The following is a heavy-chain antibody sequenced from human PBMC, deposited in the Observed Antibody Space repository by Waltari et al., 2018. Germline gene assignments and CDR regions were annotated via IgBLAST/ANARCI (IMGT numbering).Heavy chain of an antibody. D-gene: IGHD6-6*01. CDR2: MTVIGLM. Sequence: EMQLLESGGALVQPGGSLRLSCAASGFPFSTYTMNWVRQAPGKGLEWVAVMTVIGLMDYGDSVKGRFISSRDNSKNTLYLEMYRLRVEDTARYYCAKDEGARLAPTFGMDAWGQGTTVIVSS. CDR1: GFPFSTYT. V-gene: IGHV3-23*01. J-gene: IGHJ6*02. CDR3: AKDEGARLAPTFGMDA.